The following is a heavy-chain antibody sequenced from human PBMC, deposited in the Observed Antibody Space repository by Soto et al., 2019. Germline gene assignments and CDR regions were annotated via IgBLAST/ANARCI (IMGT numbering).Heavy chain of an antibody. CDR2: IYYSGST. CDR3: ATTCIAARPGYYYYYYGMDV. J-gene: IGHJ6*02. Sequence: PSETLSLTCTVSGGSISSSSYYWGWIRQPPGKGLEWIGSIYYSGSTYYNPSLKSRVTISVDTSKNQFSLKLSSVTAADTAVYYCATTCIAARPGYYYYYYGMDVWGQGTTVTVSS. D-gene: IGHD6-6*01. CDR1: GGSISSSSYY. V-gene: IGHV4-39*01.